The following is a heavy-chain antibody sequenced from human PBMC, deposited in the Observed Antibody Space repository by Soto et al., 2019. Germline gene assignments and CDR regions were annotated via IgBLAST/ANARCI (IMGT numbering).Heavy chain of an antibody. V-gene: IGHV4-39*01. CDR2: ISYSGST. CDR3: MNYNSGSKY. CDR1: GVSISSHGYF. Sequence: QLQLQESGPGLVQPSETLSLTCTVSGVSISSHGYFWGWIRQPPGKGLEWIGMISYSGSTYYSPSLKSGVTISADTSKNQLSLRLSSVTAADTAVFHCMNYNSGSKYWGQGTVVTVSS. J-gene: IGHJ4*02. D-gene: IGHD5-12*01.